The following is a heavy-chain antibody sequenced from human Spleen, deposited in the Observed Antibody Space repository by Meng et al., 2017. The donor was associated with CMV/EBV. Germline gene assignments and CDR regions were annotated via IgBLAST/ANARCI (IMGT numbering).Heavy chain of an antibody. CDR1: GYTFTSYG. CDR3: ARDDAPRSEVGATATGDY. D-gene: IGHD1-26*01. Sequence: ASVQVSCKASGYTFTSYGISWVRQAPGQGLEWMGWISAYNGNTNYAQKLQGRVTMTTDTSTSTAYMELRSLRSDDTAVYYWARDDAPRSEVGATATGDYWGQGTLVTVSS. V-gene: IGHV1-18*01. J-gene: IGHJ4*02. CDR2: ISAYNGNT.